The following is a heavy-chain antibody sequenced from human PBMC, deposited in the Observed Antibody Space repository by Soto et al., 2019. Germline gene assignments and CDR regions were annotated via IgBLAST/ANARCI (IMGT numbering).Heavy chain of an antibody. CDR3: ARGRSYGFPFDY. CDR1: GYTFTSYD. J-gene: IGHJ4*02. CDR2: MNPNSGNT. D-gene: IGHD5-18*01. Sequence: GASVKVSCKASGYTFTSYDINWVRQATGQGLEWMGWMNPNSGNTGYAQKFEGRVTMTRNTSISTAYMELSSLRSEDTAVYYCARGRSYGFPFDYWGQGTQVTVSS. V-gene: IGHV1-8*01.